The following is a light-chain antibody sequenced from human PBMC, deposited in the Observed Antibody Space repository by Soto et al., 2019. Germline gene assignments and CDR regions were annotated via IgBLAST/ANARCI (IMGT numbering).Light chain of an antibody. CDR1: QSVSNN. V-gene: IGKV3-15*01. CDR3: KQYKEWPPFT. J-gene: IGKJ5*01. CDR2: GAS. Sequence: EILMTQSPATLSVSPGERATLSCRASQSVSNNVAWYQQKPGQAPRLLILGASTRATGIPARFSGSGSGTEFTLSISSLQSEDFAVYYCKQYKEWPPFTFGQGTRLEIK.